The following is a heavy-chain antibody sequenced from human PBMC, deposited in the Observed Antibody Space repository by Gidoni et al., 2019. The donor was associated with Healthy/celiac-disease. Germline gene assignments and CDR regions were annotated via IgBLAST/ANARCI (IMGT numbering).Heavy chain of an antibody. V-gene: IGHV3-7*03. D-gene: IGHD5-12*01. Sequence: EVQLVEWGGGLVQPGGSLRLSCYAPGFTFSSYWMSWVRQAPGKGLEWVASIKEDGSQKKYADSVKGRFTISRDNAKTSLYLQMSGLGAEDMATYYCAKTGYGFEFGGQGTLVTVSS. CDR3: AKTGYGFEF. CDR1: GFTFSSYW. J-gene: IGHJ4*02. CDR2: IKEDGSQK.